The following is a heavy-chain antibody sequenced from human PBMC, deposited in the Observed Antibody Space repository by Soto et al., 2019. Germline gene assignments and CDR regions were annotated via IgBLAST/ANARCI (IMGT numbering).Heavy chain of an antibody. V-gene: IGHV4-61*01. CDR1: GGSVSSSSHY. CDR2: IYYSGSS. J-gene: IGHJ6*02. D-gene: IGHD2-15*01. Sequence: SETLSLTCTVSGGSVSSSSHYWSWIRQPPGKGLEWIGYIYYSGSSNKSPSLKSRVTMSLDTSKNQFSLMLSSVTAADTAVYYCARVSCGGSCYVAYYGMDVWGQGTTVTVSS. CDR3: ARVSCGGSCYVAYYGMDV.